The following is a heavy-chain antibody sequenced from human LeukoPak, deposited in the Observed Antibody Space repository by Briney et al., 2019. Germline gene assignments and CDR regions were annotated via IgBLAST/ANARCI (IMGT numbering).Heavy chain of an antibody. Sequence: GESLKISCAASGFTFSSYGMHWVRQAPGKGLEWVAFIRYDGSNKYYADSVKGRFTISRDNSKNTPYLQMNSLRAEDTAVYYCAKGNVLRFLEWFIWGQGTLVTVSS. D-gene: IGHD3-3*01. J-gene: IGHJ4*02. CDR3: AKGNVLRFLEWFI. CDR2: IRYDGSNK. V-gene: IGHV3-30*02. CDR1: GFTFSSYG.